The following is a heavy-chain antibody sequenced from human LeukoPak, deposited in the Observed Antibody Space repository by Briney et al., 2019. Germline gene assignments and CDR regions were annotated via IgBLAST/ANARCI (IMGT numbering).Heavy chain of an antibody. J-gene: IGHJ4*02. CDR1: GDSVSSNSAA. D-gene: IGHD1-7*01. CDR2: TYCRSKWYN. CDR3: AAERGYNWNYVRLDY. V-gene: IGHV6-1*01. Sequence: SQTLSLTCAISGDSVSSNSAAWNWIRQSPSRGLEWLGRTYCRSKWYNDYAVSVKSRITINPDTSKNQFSLQLNSVTPEDTAVYYCAAERGYNWNYVRLDYWGQGTLVTVSS.